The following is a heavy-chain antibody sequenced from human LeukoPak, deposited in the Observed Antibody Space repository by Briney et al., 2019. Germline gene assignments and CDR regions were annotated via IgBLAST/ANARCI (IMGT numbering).Heavy chain of an antibody. Sequence: GGSLRLSCAASGFTFRNYEMNWVRQAPGKGLEWISYISGSGDTIYYADSLEGRFTISRDNAKNSLYLQMNSLRDEDTAVYYCARYVDTTMLTWGQGTLVTVSS. CDR2: ISGSGDTI. V-gene: IGHV3-48*03. CDR1: GFTFRNYE. D-gene: IGHD5-18*01. J-gene: IGHJ4*02. CDR3: ARYVDTTMLT.